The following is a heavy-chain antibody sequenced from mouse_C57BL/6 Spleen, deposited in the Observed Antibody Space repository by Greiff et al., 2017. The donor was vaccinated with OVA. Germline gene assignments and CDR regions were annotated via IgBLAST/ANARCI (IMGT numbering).Heavy chain of an antibody. CDR3: ARGKSTWFAY. CDR2: IHPSSGDT. V-gene: IGHV1-4*01. CDR1: GYTFTSYT. Sequence: VKLQQSGAELARPGASVQLSCKASGYTFTSYTMHWVHQRPGPGLEWIVYIHPSSGDTKYNQKFQDKATVTVDKSSSTAYMQLSSLTSEGSAVDYCARGKSTWFAYWGQGTLVTVSA. J-gene: IGHJ3*01.